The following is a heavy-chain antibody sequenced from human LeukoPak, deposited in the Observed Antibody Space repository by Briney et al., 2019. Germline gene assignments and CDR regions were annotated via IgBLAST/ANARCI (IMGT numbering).Heavy chain of an antibody. CDR3: AKDIRRGYNFGYDQFAY. CDR1: GFIFKNYG. CDR2: IEYNGATK. Sequence: GGSLRLSCAASGFIFKNYGMHWARQAPGKGLEWLAFIEYNGATKDYADSVKGRFTISRDNSKNTVSLQMNSLRAEDTALYYCAKDIRRGYNFGYDQFAYWGQGILVTVS. V-gene: IGHV3-30*02. D-gene: IGHD5-18*01. J-gene: IGHJ4*02.